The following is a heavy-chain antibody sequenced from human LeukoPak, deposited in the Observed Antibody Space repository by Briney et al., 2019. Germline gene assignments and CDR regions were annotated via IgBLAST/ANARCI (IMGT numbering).Heavy chain of an antibody. CDR1: EFTFGNFW. J-gene: IGHJ4*02. V-gene: IGHV3-7*01. CDR3: ARDYRARLDY. CDR2: IKEDGSDK. Sequence: GESLRLSCAASEFTFGNFWMAWVRQAPGKGLEWVANIKEDGSDKYYVDSVKGRFTISRDNARTSLYLQMNSLRAEDTAVYYCARDYRARLDYWGQGTLVTVSS.